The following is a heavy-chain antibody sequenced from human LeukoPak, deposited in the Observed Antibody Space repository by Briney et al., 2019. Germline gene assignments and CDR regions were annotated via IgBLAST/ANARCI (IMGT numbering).Heavy chain of an antibody. J-gene: IGHJ4*02. CDR1: GFTFSSYA. CDR2: ISGSGGST. CDR3: AKDHYGDYGSYDY. V-gene: IGHV3-23*01. Sequence: QPGGFLRLSCAASGFTFSSYAMSWVRQAPGKGLEWVSAISGSGGSTYYADSVKGRFTISRDNSKNTLYLQMNSLRAEDTAVYYCAKDHYGDYGSYDYWGQGTLVTVSS. D-gene: IGHD4-17*01.